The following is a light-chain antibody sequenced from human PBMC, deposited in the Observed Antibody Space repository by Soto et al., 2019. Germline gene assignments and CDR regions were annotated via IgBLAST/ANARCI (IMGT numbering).Light chain of an antibody. V-gene: IGLV3-21*02. J-gene: IGLJ1*01. CDR1: NIGSKN. Sequence: SYELTQPPSVSVAPGQTARITCGGNNIGSKNVHWYQQKPGQAPVLVVYDDSDRPSGIPERFSGSNSGNTATLTISRVEAGDEADYFRQVWDSSSDHYVFGAGTKLTVL. CDR3: QVWDSSSDHYV. CDR2: DDS.